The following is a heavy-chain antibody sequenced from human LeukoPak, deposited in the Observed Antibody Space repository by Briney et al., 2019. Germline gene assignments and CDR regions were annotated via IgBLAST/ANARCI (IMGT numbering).Heavy chain of an antibody. CDR2: INPSSGGT. J-gene: IGHJ3*02. CDR3: AGEGVSDYSDSSGDHNAAFDI. Sequence: ASVKVSCTASGYTFTDYYMHWVRQAPGQGLEWMGWINPSSGGTNYAQKFQGRVTVTRDTTISTDYMDLSRLRSDDTAVYYCAGEGVSDYSDSSGDHNAAFDIWGQGTMVTVSS. V-gene: IGHV1-2*02. D-gene: IGHD3-22*01. CDR1: GYTFTDYY.